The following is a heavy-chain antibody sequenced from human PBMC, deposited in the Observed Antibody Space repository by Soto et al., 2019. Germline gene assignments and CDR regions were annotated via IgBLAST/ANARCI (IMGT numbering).Heavy chain of an antibody. V-gene: IGHV1-2*04. J-gene: IGHJ4*02. CDR1: GYTFTGYY. CDR2: INPNSGGT. Sequence: ASVKVSCKASGYTFTGYYMHWVRQAPGQGLEWMGWINPNSGGTNYAQKFQGWVTMTRDTSISTAYMELSRLRSDDTAVYYCARAAGYCSSTSCYDSGVYWGQGTLVTVSS. CDR3: ARAAGYCSSTSCYDSGVY. D-gene: IGHD2-2*01.